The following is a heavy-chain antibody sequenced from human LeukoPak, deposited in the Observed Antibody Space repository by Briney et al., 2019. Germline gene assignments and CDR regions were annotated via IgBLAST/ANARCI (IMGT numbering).Heavy chain of an antibody. CDR3: ARGNGAVARNYYYYYYMDV. V-gene: IGHV1-69*05. CDR1: GGTFSSYA. Sequence: ASVKVSCKASGGTFSSYAISWVRQAPGQGLEWMGGIIPIFGTANYAQKFQGRVTITTDESTSTAYMELSSLRSEDTAMYYCARGNGAVARNYYYYYYMDVWGKRTTVTVSS. D-gene: IGHD6-19*01. J-gene: IGHJ6*03. CDR2: IIPIFGTA.